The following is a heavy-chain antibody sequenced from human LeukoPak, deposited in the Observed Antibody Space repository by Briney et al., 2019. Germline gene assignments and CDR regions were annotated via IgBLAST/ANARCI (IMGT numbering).Heavy chain of an antibody. CDR2: IYHSGTT. D-gene: IGHD1-1*01. J-gene: IGHJ4*02. V-gene: IGHV4-38-2*01. Sequence: PSETLSLTCGVSAYSVNSAYYWGWIRQAPGKGLEWIGTIYHSGTTYYNPSLKNRVTISVDTSKNQFSLKLTSVTAADSAIYYCARLVPTTGYFDSWGQGTLVTVSS. CDR3: ARLVPTTGYFDS. CDR1: AYSVNSAYY.